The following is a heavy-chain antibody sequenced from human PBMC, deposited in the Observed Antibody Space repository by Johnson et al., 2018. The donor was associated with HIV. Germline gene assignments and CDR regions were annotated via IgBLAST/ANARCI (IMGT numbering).Heavy chain of an antibody. CDR2: ISYDGSNK. CDR1: GFTFSDFY. V-gene: IGHV3-30*03. Sequence: QVQLVESGGDLVKPGGSLRLSCTASGFTFSDFYMSWIRQAPGKGLEWVAVISYDGSNKYYADSVKGRFTISRDNSKNTLYLQMNSLRAEDTAVYYCAGLGGSHDAFDIWGQGTMVTVSS. D-gene: IGHD1-26*01. J-gene: IGHJ3*02. CDR3: AGLGGSHDAFDI.